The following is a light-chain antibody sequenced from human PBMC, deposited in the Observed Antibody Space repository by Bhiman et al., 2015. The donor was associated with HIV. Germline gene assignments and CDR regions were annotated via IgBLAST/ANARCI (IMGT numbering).Light chain of an antibody. CDR1: ALPKQY. Sequence: SYELTQSPSVSVSPGQTARITCSGDALPKQYAYWYQQKPGQAPVLVIYKDSERPSGIPERFSGSSSGTTVTLTISGVQAEDEADYYCQSAASSATYEVFGGGTKLTVL. CDR2: KDS. CDR3: QSAASSATYEV. V-gene: IGLV3-25*03. J-gene: IGLJ2*01.